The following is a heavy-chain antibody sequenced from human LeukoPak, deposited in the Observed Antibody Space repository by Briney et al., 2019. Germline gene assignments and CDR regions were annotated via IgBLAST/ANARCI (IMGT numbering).Heavy chain of an antibody. J-gene: IGHJ5*02. D-gene: IGHD3-3*01. V-gene: IGHV4-59*08. CDR3: ARVAEETIFGVVIIGRWFDP. Sequence: SETLSLTCSVSGGSISSYYWSWIRQPPGKGLEWIGYIYYSGSTNYNPSLKSRVTISVHTSKNQFSLKLSSVTAADTAVYYCARVAEETIFGVVIIGRWFDPWGQGTLVTVSS. CDR2: IYYSGST. CDR1: GGSISSYY.